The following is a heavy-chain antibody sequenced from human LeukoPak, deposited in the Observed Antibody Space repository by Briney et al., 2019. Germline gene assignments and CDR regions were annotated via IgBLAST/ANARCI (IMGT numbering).Heavy chain of an antibody. CDR2: VGISGDT. Sequence: GGSLRLSCAASGFTFRSYDMHWVRQVTGKGLEWVSAVGISGDTYYAGSVKGRFSISRENAKNSLYLQMNSLTAGDTAVYYCVRGGIQVSGIDEIDYWGQGTLVTVSS. V-gene: IGHV3-13*01. D-gene: IGHD6-19*01. CDR1: GFTFRSYD. CDR3: VRGGIQVSGIDEIDY. J-gene: IGHJ4*02.